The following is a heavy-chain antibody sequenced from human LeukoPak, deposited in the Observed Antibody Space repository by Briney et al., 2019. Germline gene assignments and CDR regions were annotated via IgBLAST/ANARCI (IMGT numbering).Heavy chain of an antibody. J-gene: IGHJ4*02. D-gene: IGHD3-10*01. CDR3: EAYGSV. CDR2: IKEDGSET. CDR1: GFTFSSYW. Sequence: GGSLRLSCAASGFTFSSYWMTWVRQAPGKGLEWVANIKEDGSETFYVDSVKGRFTISRDNDKNTLYLQMNSLRAEDTAVYYCEAYGSVWGQGTLVIVSS. V-gene: IGHV3-7*03.